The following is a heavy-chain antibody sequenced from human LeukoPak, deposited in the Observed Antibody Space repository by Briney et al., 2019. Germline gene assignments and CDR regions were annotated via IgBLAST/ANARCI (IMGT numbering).Heavy chain of an antibody. D-gene: IGHD2-2*02. V-gene: IGHV1-8*02. CDR2: TNPNSGNT. CDR1: GYTFTGYY. CDR3: ARSDPIVVVPAAIPLDY. J-gene: IGHJ4*02. Sequence: ASVKVSCKASGYTFTGYYMHWVRQAPGQGLEWMGWTNPNSGNTGYAQKFQGRVTMTRNTSISTAYMELSSLRSEDTAVYYCARSDPIVVVPAAIPLDYWGQGTLVTVSS.